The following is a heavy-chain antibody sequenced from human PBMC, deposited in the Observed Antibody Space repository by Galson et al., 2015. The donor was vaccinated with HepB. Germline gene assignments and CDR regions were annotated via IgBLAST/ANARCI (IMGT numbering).Heavy chain of an antibody. CDR3: ANDILTGRVRWFDP. CDR1: GGTFSSYA. D-gene: IGHD3-9*01. J-gene: IGHJ5*02. V-gene: IGHV1-69*13. Sequence: SVKVSCKASGGTFSSYAISWVRQAPGQGLEWMGGIIPIFGTANYAQKFQGRVTITADESTSTAYMELSSLRSEDTAVYYCANDILTGRVRWFDPWGQGTLVTVSS. CDR2: IIPIFGTA.